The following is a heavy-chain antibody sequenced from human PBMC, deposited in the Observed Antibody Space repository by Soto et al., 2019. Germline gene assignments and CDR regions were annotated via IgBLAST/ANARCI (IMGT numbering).Heavy chain of an antibody. CDR2: ISAYNGNT. Sequence: ASVKVSCKASGYTFTSYGISWVRQAPGQGLEWMGWISAYNGNTNYAQKLQGRVTMTTDTSTSTAYMELRSLRSDDTAVYYCARDGGDLTYYYYYGMDVWGQGTTLTVSS. J-gene: IGHJ6*02. D-gene: IGHD2-21*02. V-gene: IGHV1-18*01. CDR3: ARDGGDLTYYYYYGMDV. CDR1: GYTFTSYG.